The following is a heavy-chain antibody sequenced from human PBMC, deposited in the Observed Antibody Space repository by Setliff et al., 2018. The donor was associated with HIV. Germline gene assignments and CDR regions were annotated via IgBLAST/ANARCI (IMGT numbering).Heavy chain of an antibody. J-gene: IGHJ1*01. CDR3: ATDPGYSSTRYSESFQH. D-gene: IGHD6-13*01. V-gene: IGHV1-2*06. CDR1: GYTFTGYY. Sequence: GASVKVSCKTSGYTFTGYYMHWVRQAPGQGLEWMGRINPDSGGTNFAQKFQGRVTMTRDTSISTVYMELSSLRSDDTAMYYCATDPGYSSTRYSESFQHWGQGTVVTVSS. CDR2: INPDSGGT.